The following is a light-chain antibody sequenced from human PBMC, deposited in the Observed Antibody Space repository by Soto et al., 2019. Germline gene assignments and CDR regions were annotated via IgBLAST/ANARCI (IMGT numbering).Light chain of an antibody. CDR2: GAS. V-gene: IGKV3-15*01. CDR3: QQYNNWPPYT. J-gene: IGKJ2*01. CDR1: QSVGSN. Sequence: EKVMTQSPATLSVSPGERATLSCRASQSVGSNLAWYQQKPGQAPRLLIYGASTRATGIPDRFTGSGSGTEFTLTISSLQPEDFAVYYCQQYNNWPPYTFGQGTKLEIK.